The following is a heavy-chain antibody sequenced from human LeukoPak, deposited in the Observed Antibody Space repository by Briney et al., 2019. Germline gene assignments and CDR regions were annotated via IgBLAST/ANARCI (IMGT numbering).Heavy chain of an antibody. CDR2: IYTSGST. J-gene: IGHJ4*02. D-gene: IGHD6-13*01. Sequence: PSETLSLTCTVSGGSISSYYWSWIRQPAGRGLEWIGRIYTSGSTNYNPSLKSRVTMSVDTSKNQFSLKLSSVTAADTAVYYCARDGDSSSWYYFDYWGQGTLVTVSS. V-gene: IGHV4-4*07. CDR1: GGSISSYY. CDR3: ARDGDSSSWYYFDY.